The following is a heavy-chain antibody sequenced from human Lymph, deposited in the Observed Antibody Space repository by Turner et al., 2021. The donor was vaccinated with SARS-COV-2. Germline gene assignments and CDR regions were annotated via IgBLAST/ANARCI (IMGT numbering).Heavy chain of an antibody. Sequence: QVQLVQSGAEVKKPGASVKFPCQVSGYTLTEVSMHWVRQAPGKGLEWMGGFDPEDGETIYAQKFQGRVTMTEDTSTDTAYMELSSLRSEDTAVYYCATGPYDFWSGPSPGYYGMDVWGQGTTVTVSS. CDR3: ATGPYDFWSGPSPGYYGMDV. CDR2: FDPEDGET. V-gene: IGHV1-24*01. D-gene: IGHD3-3*01. J-gene: IGHJ6*02. CDR1: GYTLTEVS.